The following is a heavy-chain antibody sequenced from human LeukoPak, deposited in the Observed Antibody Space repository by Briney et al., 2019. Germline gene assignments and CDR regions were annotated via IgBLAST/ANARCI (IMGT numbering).Heavy chain of an antibody. CDR3: ARGFVSGYNVLTGYFRAFDN. J-gene: IGHJ4*02. D-gene: IGHD3-9*01. CDR2: ISPTGKTK. CDR1: GFNFSSFE. Sequence: PGGPLRLSCAASGFNFSSFEMHWVRQAPGRGLEWVSYISPTGKTKIYADSVQGRFTVSRDNAKNLVLLQMSSLRVGDTAIYYCARGFVSGYNVLTGYFRAFDNWGQGALVTVSS. V-gene: IGHV3-48*03.